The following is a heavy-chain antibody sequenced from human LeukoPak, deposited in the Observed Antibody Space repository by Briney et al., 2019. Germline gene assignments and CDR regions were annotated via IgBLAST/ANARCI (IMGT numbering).Heavy chain of an antibody. D-gene: IGHD3-16*02. CDR1: GFTFSSYG. CDR3: ARVEGFIDY. Sequence: PGRSLRLSCAASGFTFSSYGMHWVRQAPGKGLEWVSYISSSGSTKYYADSVKGRFTISRDNAKNSLYLQMISLRAEDTALYYCARVEGFIDYWGQGTLVTVSS. J-gene: IGHJ4*02. V-gene: IGHV3-48*04. CDR2: ISSSGSTK.